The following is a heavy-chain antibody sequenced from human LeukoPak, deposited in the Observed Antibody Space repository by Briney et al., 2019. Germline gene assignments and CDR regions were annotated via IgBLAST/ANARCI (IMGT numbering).Heavy chain of an antibody. V-gene: IGHV3-53*01. CDR2: LYYGVST. CDR3: ARGRQNYGDYPY. J-gene: IGHJ4*02. CDR1: GFTVSGDY. Sequence: PGGSLRLSCVVSGFTVSGDYISWFRQAPGKGLEWVSVLYYGVSTFYKDSVKGRFTTFGDNFNNTVYLQMNSLRAEDTAVYYCARGRQNYGDYPYWGQGTLVTVSS. D-gene: IGHD4-17*01.